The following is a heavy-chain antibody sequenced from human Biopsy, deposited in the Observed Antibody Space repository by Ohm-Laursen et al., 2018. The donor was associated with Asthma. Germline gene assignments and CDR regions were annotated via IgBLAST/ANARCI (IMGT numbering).Heavy chain of an antibody. J-gene: IGHJ3*01. CDR2: ISGSGGST. CDR1: GFTFSSYA. V-gene: IGHV3-23*01. D-gene: IGHD3-10*01. Sequence: SLRLSCAASGFTFSSYAMSWVRQAPGKGLEWVSAISGSGGSTYYADSVKGRFTISRDNSKNTLYLQMNTLTAEDTAVYYCARDGFGAYQIDAFNLWGQGTLVTVSS. CDR3: ARDGFGAYQIDAFNL.